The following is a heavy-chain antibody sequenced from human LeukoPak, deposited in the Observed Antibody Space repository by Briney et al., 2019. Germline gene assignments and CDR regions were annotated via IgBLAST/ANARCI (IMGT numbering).Heavy chain of an antibody. V-gene: IGHV1-2*02. CDR1: GYTFTGHL. Sequence: ASVKVSCKASGYTFTGHLLHWVRQAPGQRLEWMGWINPNRGGTTYAPKFCGRVTMTRATSVSTVYLELTNLRSDDTAVYYCAREREGLYDILTGYFGYWGQGTLVTVSS. CDR2: INPNRGGT. CDR3: AREREGLYDILTGYFGY. J-gene: IGHJ4*02. D-gene: IGHD3-9*01.